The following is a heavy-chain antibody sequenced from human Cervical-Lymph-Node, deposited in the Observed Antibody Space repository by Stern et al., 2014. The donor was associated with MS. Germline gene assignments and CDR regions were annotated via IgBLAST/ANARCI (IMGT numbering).Heavy chain of an antibody. CDR2: IFHSGST. Sequence: QVQLQESGPGLVKPSGTLSLTCAVSGGSISSDQWWTWVRQPPGRGLEWIGEIFHSGSTIYNPSLKSRVTMSVDKSQHHFSLKLTSGTAADTAVYYCATGRTALLDYWGQGTLVTVSS. CDR3: ATGRTALLDY. D-gene: IGHD1/OR15-1a*01. J-gene: IGHJ4*02. V-gene: IGHV4-4*02. CDR1: GGSISSDQW.